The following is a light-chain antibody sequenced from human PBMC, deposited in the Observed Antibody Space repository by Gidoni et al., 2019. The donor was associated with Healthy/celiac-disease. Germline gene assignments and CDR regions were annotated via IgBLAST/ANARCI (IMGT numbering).Light chain of an antibody. CDR3: QQSYSTPPT. Sequence: IQMTQSPSSLSASVGDRVTITCRASPRISSYLDWYQQKPGKAPMLLIDAASSLQSGVPSRFSGSGSGTDFTLTISSLQPEDFATYYCQQSYSTPPTFGQGTKLEIK. J-gene: IGKJ2*01. CDR2: AAS. V-gene: IGKV1-39*01. CDR1: PRISSY.